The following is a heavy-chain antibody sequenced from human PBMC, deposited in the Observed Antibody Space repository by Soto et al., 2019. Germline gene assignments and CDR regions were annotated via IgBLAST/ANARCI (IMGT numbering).Heavy chain of an antibody. CDR3: ARMSVVVPAAIYDDYYYYYGMDV. CDR2: IDWDDDK. CDR1: GFSLSTSGMC. D-gene: IGHD2-2*01. V-gene: IGHV2-70*01. J-gene: IGHJ6*02. Sequence: SGPTLVNPTQTLTLTCTFSGFSLSTSGMCVSWIRQPPGKALEWLALIDWDDDKYYSTSLKTRLTISKDTSKNQVVLTMTNMDPVDTATYYCARMSVVVPAAIYDDYYYYYGMDVWGQGTTVTVS.